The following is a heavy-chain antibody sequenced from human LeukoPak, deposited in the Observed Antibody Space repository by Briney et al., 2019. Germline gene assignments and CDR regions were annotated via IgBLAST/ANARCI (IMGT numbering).Heavy chain of an antibody. J-gene: IGHJ3*02. D-gene: IGHD1-20*01. CDR2: ISGSGGTT. Sequence: PGGSLRLSCAASGFTFSSYAMSWVRQAPGKGLEWVSPISGSGGTTYYADSVKGRFTISRDNSKNTLYLQMNSLRAEDTAVYYCTKGPITGDDAFDIWGQGTMVTVSS. V-gene: IGHV3-23*01. CDR3: TKGPITGDDAFDI. CDR1: GFTFSSYA.